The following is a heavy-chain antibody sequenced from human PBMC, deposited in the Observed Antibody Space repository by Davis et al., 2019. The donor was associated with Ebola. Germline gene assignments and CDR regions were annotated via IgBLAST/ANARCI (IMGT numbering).Heavy chain of an antibody. CDR2: MDPNSGNT. V-gene: IGHV1-8*01. Sequence: ASVKVSCKASGYTFTSYDINWVRRATGQGLEWMGWMDPNSGNTGYAEQFQGRVTMTRSTSTSTAYMELSGLRSEDTAVYYCTRGCRRGVCYPWGQGTLVTVSS. J-gene: IGHJ5*02. CDR3: TRGCRRGVCYP. CDR1: GYTFTSYD. D-gene: IGHD2-21*02.